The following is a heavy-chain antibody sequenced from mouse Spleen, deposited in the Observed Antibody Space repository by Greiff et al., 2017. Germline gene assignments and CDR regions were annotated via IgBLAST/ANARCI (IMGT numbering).Heavy chain of an antibody. CDR3: ARCLYDYEWYFDV. CDR2: ISYSGST. Sequence: EVMLVESGPSLVKPSQTLSLTCSVTGDSITSGYWNWIRKFPGNKLEYMGYISYSGSTYYNPSLKSRISITRDTSKNQYYLQLNSVTTEDTATYYCARCLYDYEWYFDVWGAGTTVTVSS. V-gene: IGHV3-8*02. J-gene: IGHJ1*01. D-gene: IGHD2-4*01. CDR1: GDSITSGY.